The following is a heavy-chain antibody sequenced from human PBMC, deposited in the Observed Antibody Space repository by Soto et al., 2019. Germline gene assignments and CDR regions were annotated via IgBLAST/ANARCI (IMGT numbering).Heavy chain of an antibody. Sequence: PSETLSLTCTVSGGSISSSSYYWGWIRQPPGKGLEWIGSIYYSGNTYYNPSLKSRVTISVDTSKNQFSLKLSSVTAADTAVYYCATQPYSSSWADYYYYYYMDVWGKGTTVTVSS. J-gene: IGHJ6*03. D-gene: IGHD6-13*01. V-gene: IGHV4-39*01. CDR3: ATQPYSSSWADYYYYYYMDV. CDR1: GGSISSSSYY. CDR2: IYYSGNT.